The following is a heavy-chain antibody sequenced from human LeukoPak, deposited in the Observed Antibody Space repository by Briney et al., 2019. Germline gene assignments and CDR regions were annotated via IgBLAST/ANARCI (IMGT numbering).Heavy chain of an antibody. CDR1: GFTFSSYW. J-gene: IGHJ5*02. D-gene: IGHD2-2*01. Sequence: PGGSLRLSCAASGFTFSSYWMSWVRQAPGKGLEWVANIKQDGSEKYYVDSVKGRFTISRDNAKNSLYLQMNSLRAEDTAVYYCATLDRCSSTSCYEGFDPWVQGTLVTVSS. V-gene: IGHV3-7*01. CDR2: IKQDGSEK. CDR3: ATLDRCSSTSCYEGFDP.